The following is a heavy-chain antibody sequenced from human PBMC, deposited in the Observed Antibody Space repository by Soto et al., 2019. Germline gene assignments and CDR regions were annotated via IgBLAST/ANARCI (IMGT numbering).Heavy chain of an antibody. D-gene: IGHD6-19*01. CDR1: GGSISSGGYY. CDR3: ARVIRAVAGTSAQNPGDY. Sequence: QVQLQESGPGLVKPSQTLSLTCTVSGGSISSGGYYWSWIRQHPGKGLEWIGYIYYSGSTYYNPSLKSRVTISVDTSKNQITLKLSSVTAADTAVYYCARVIRAVAGTSAQNPGDYWGQGTLVTVSS. V-gene: IGHV4-31*03. J-gene: IGHJ4*02. CDR2: IYYSGST.